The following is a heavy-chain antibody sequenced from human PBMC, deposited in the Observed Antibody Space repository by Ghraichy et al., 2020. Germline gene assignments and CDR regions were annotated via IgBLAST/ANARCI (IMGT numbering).Heavy chain of an antibody. D-gene: IGHD3-22*01. J-gene: IGHJ5*02. V-gene: IGHV4-30-2*01. CDR2: IYHSGST. CDR3: ARAYYDSSGYWLFDP. CDR1: GGSISSDGYS. Sequence: SQTLSLTCAVSGGSISSDGYSWSWIRQPPGKGLEWIGYIYHSGSTYYSPSLKSRVTISVDRSENHFSLKLSSVTAADTAVYYCARAYYDSSGYWLFDPWGQGTLVIVSS.